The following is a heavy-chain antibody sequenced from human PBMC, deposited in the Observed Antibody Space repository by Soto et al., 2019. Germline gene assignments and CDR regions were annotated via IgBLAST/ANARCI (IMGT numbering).Heavy chain of an antibody. CDR1: GYSFPSYW. CDR2: IDPSDSYT. CDR3: ARHGDSRGDY. Sequence: EVQLVQSGAEVKKPGESLRISCQGYGYSFPSYWISWVRQMPGKGLEWMGRIDPSDSYTNYSPSFQGHVTISADKSIDTAYLQWSSLKASDTAMYYCARHGDSRGDYWGQGTLVTVSS. D-gene: IGHD3-10*01. V-gene: IGHV5-10-1*03. J-gene: IGHJ4*02.